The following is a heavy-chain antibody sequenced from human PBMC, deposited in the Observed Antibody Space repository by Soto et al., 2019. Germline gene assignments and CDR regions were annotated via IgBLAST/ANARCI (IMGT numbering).Heavy chain of an antibody. Sequence: PSETLSLTCTVSGGSISSGGYYWSWIRQHPGKGLEWIGYIYYSGSTYYNPSLKSRVTISVDTSKNQFSLKLSSVTAADTAMYYCAGLRTGSPFFDFWGQGTLVTVSS. V-gene: IGHV4-31*03. CDR3: AGLRTGSPFFDF. CDR2: IYYSGST. J-gene: IGHJ4*02. D-gene: IGHD3-10*01. CDR1: GGSISSGGYY.